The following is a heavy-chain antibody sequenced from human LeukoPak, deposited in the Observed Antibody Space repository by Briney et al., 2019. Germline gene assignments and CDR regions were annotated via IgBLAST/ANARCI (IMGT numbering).Heavy chain of an antibody. CDR2: IIPIVGTA. Sequence: ASVRVSCKASGGTFSSYAISWVRQAPGQGLEWMGGIIPIVGTANYAQTLQGRVTISTDESTSTLYMEMSSLRSEDTAVYYCARGFSRSRSWYKYYYYYMDGWGKGTTVTVSS. V-gene: IGHV1-69*05. CDR1: GGTFSSYA. J-gene: IGHJ6*03. D-gene: IGHD6-13*01. CDR3: ARGFSRSRSWYKYYYYYMDG.